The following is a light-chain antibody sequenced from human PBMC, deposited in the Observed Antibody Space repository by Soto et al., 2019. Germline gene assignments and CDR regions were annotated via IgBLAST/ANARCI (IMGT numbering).Light chain of an antibody. V-gene: IGKV1-39*01. CDR3: QQSYSTPRIT. Sequence: DIQMTQSPSSLSASVGDRVTITCRASQSISTYLNWYQQKQGKAPKNLIFAASSLQSGVPSRFSGSRFGTDFSLTISRLQPEDFATYYCQQSYSTPRITFGQGTRLEIK. CDR1: QSISTY. CDR2: AAS. J-gene: IGKJ5*01.